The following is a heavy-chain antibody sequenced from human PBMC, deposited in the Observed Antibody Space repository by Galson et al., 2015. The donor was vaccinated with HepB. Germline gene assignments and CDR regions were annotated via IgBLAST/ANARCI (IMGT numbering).Heavy chain of an antibody. D-gene: IGHD3-10*01. V-gene: IGHV3-73*01. CDR2: IRNKPNSYAT. Sequence: SLRLSCAASGFTFSGSAMHWVRQAPGKGLEWVGRIRNKPNSYATAYAASVKGRFTISRDDSKNTAYLQMNSLKTADTAVYYCTRQVPDYYGSGSLYGMDVWGQGTTVTVSS. J-gene: IGHJ6*02. CDR1: GFTFSGSA. CDR3: TRQVPDYYGSGSLYGMDV.